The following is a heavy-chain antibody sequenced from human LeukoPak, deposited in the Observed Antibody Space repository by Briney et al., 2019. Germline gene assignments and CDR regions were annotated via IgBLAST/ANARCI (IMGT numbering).Heavy chain of an antibody. CDR1: GFTFTSNG. J-gene: IGHJ2*01. CDR2: INAYNGKT. CDR3: ARAGLYGVLYWYFDL. V-gene: IGHV1-18*01. Sequence: ASVKVSCKTSGFTFTSNGISWVRQAPGQGLEWMGWINAYNGKTNYPQKFQDRVTMTTDTSTSTAYMELSSLRSEDTAVYYCARAGLYGVLYWYFDLWGRGTLVTVSS. D-gene: IGHD4-17*01.